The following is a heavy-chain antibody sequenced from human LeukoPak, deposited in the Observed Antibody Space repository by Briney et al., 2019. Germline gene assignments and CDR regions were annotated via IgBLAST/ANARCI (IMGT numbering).Heavy chain of an antibody. CDR3: ARVVYGREGFDY. Sequence: GSLKVSCTPSGYTFTHYHIQWVSQAPGQGREGMALINFNTRGTNYAQKFRGSVPMTMDTSISTSYLALSSLTSDDTAVYFCARVVYGREGFDYWGQGTLVTVSS. CDR2: INFNTRGT. D-gene: IGHD3-10*02. V-gene: IGHV1-2*02. J-gene: IGHJ4*02. CDR1: GYTFTHYH.